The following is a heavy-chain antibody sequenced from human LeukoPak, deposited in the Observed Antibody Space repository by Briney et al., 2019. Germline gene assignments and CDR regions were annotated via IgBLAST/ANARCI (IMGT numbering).Heavy chain of an antibody. CDR3: ARIVRYYFDY. V-gene: IGHV1-3*01. J-gene: IGHJ4*02. CDR2: TNAGNGNT. Sequence: GASVKVSCKASGYTFTNYAMHWVRQAPGQRLEWMGWTNAGNGNTRYSQKFQGRVTITRDTSASTAYMELSSLRSEDTAVYYCARIVRYYFDYWGQGTQVTVSS. CDR1: GYTFTNYA. D-gene: IGHD3-16*01.